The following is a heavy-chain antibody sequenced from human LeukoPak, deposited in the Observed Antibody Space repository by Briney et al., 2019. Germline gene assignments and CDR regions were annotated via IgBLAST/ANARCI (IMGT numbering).Heavy chain of an antibody. CDR1: GGSLSGYY. CDR3: ARPYDYVWGSYRRPRGEFDY. Sequence: SETLSLTCAVYGGSLSGYYWSWIRKPQGRGLEWMGEINHSGSTNYNPSLKSRVTISVDTSKNQFSLKLSSVTAADTAVYYCARPYDYVWGSYRRPRGEFDYWGQGTLVTVSS. J-gene: IGHJ4*02. CDR2: INHSGST. V-gene: IGHV4-34*01. D-gene: IGHD3-16*02.